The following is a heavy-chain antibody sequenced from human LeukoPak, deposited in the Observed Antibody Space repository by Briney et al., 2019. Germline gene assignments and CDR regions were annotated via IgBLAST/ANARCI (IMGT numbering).Heavy chain of an antibody. J-gene: IGHJ4*02. CDR2: IYYSGSA. CDR1: GDSISTYY. V-gene: IGHV4-59*01. Sequence: KTSETLSLTCTVSGDSISTYYWTWIRQPPGKGLEWIGYIYYSGSANYNPSLKSRVTIPLDTSKSQFSLKLSSVTAADAAVYYCARDQGYTYGGGYYFDYWGQGTLVTVSA. CDR3: ARDQGYTYGGGYYFDY. D-gene: IGHD5-18*01.